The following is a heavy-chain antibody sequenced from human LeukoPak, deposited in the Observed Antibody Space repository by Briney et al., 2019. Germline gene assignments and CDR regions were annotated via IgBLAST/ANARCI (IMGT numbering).Heavy chain of an antibody. J-gene: IGHJ4*02. Sequence: GRSLRPFYAASAFTFTSHGMHSVHQPPGKGLEWLALIWNDGSNKYNADSVKGRFSISRDNSKNTLYLQMISLRAEDTAVYYCARDQGKGSGSYYGMDFWGQGSLVTVSS. CDR1: AFTFTSHG. CDR3: ARDQGKGSGSYYGMDF. CDR2: IWNDGSNK. V-gene: IGHV3-33*01. D-gene: IGHD3-10*01.